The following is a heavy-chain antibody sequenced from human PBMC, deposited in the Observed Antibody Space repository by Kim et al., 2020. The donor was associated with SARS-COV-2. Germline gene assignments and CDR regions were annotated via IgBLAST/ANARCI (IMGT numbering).Heavy chain of an antibody. V-gene: IGHV3-7*04. J-gene: IGHJ6*03. D-gene: IGHD3-10*01. CDR1: AFTFGSYW. Sequence: GGSLRLSCAASAFTFGSYWMSWVRQAPGKGLEWVANIKQDGSEKYYVDSVKGRFTISRDNAKNSLYLQMNSLRAEDTAVYYCARVIWFGADYMDVWGKGTTVTVSS. CDR3: ARVIWFGADYMDV. CDR2: IKQDGSEK.